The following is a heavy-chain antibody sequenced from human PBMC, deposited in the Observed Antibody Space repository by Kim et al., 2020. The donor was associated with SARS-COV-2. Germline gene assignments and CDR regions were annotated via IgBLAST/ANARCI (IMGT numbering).Heavy chain of an antibody. CDR3: ARGLGGPGWFDP. CDR2: IWYDGSNK. V-gene: IGHV3-33*01. J-gene: IGHJ5*02. CDR1: GFTFSSYG. Sequence: GGSLRLSCAASGFTFSSYGMHWVRQAPGKGLEWVAVIWYDGSNKYYADSVKGRFTISRDNSKNTLYLQMNSLRAEDTAVYYCARGLGGPGWFDPWGQGTLVTVSS. D-gene: IGHD2-15*01.